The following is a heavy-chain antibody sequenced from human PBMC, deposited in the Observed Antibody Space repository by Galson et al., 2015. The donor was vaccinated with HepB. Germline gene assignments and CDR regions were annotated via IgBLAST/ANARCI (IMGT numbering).Heavy chain of an antibody. D-gene: IGHD5-24*01. V-gene: IGHV3-33*01. J-gene: IGHJ3*02. CDR3: AREGEMATISGGGFDI. Sequence: SLRLSCAASGFTFSSYGMHWVRQAPGKGLEWVAVIWYDGSNKYYADSVKGRFTISRDNSKNTLYLQMNSLRAEDTAVYYCAREGEMATISGGGFDIWGQGTMVTVSS. CDR2: IWYDGSNK. CDR1: GFTFSSYG.